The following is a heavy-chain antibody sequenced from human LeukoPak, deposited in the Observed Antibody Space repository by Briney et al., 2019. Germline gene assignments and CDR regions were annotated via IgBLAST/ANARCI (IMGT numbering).Heavy chain of an antibody. CDR2: IWYDGSNN. Sequence: PGGSLRLSCAASGFTFSSYGMHWVRQAPGKGLEWVAVIWYDGSNNYYADSVKGRFTIYRDNSKNTLYLQMNSLRAEDTAVYYCARESGGEYYFDYWGQGTLVTVSS. V-gene: IGHV3-33*01. D-gene: IGHD6-25*01. CDR3: ARESGGEYYFDY. J-gene: IGHJ4*02. CDR1: GFTFSSYG.